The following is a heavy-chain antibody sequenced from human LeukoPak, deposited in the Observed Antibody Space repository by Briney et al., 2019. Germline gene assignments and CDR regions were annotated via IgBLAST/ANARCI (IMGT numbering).Heavy chain of an antibody. J-gene: IGHJ4*02. CDR3: ARGGSEEAIGD. CDR2: IYHSGST. D-gene: IGHD5-18*01. CDR1: GGSLSSGGYC. V-gene: IGHV4-30-2*01. Sequence: PSETLSLTCAVSGGSLSSGGYCWGWLRQPPGKGLEWIGEIYHSGSTNYNPSLKSRVTISVDKSKNQFSLKLSAVTAADTAVYYCARGGSEEAIGDWGQGTLVTVSS.